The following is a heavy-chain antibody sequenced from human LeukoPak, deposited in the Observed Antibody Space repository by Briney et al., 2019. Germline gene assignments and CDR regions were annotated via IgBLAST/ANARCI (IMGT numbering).Heavy chain of an antibody. J-gene: IGHJ4*02. D-gene: IGHD1-26*01. CDR2: INHSGST. CDR3: GDNRVGAKRFDY. CDR1: GGSFSGYY. Sequence: ASETLSLTCAVYGGSFSGYYWSWIRQPPGKGLEWIGEINHSGSTNYNPSLKSRVTISVDTSKNQFSLKLSSVTAADTAVYYCGDNRVGAKRFDYWGQGTLVTVSS. V-gene: IGHV4-34*01.